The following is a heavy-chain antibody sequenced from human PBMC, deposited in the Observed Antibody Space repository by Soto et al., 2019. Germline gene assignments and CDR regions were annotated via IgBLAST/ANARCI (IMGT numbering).Heavy chain of an antibody. Sequence: QVQLVQSGGEVKKPGTSVKISCKTSGYTFTSHYIHWVRRAPGRGLQWMGIINPSGVGTNYAQRFRGRVSMASDTSTSTVHLDLSSLTSDDTAVYYCARAADSSGQYTDYWGQGALITVSP. CDR3: ARAADSSGQYTDY. J-gene: IGHJ4*02. CDR2: INPSGVGT. V-gene: IGHV1-46*01. CDR1: GYTFTSHY. D-gene: IGHD3-22*01.